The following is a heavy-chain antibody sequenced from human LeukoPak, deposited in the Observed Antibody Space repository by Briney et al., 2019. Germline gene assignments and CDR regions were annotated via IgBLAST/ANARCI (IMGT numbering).Heavy chain of an antibody. Sequence: SETLSLTCSVSGGSITSSSYYWGWIRQPPEKGLEWIGSIYYTGGTYSSPSLKSRVTMSVDTSKNQFSLKLSSVTAADTAVYYCARGYGDFRVEGRYFHSWGQGTLVTVSS. CDR1: GGSITSSSYY. J-gene: IGHJ4*02. CDR2: IYYTGGT. V-gene: IGHV4-39*01. CDR3: ARGYGDFRVEGRYFHS. D-gene: IGHD4-17*01.